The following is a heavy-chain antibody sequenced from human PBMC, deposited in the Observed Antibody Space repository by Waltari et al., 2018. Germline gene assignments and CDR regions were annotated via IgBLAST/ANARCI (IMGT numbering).Heavy chain of an antibody. J-gene: IGHJ5*02. V-gene: IGHV4-59*11. D-gene: IGHD3-10*01. CDR3: AREFLTVAGRGWFDP. Sequence: QVQLQESGPGLVKPSETLSLTCTVSGGSISSHYWSWIRQPPGKGLEWIGYIYYSGSTNYNPSLKSRVTISVDTSKNQFSLKLSSVTAADTAVYYCAREFLTVAGRGWFDPWGQGTLVTVSS. CDR1: GGSISSHY. CDR2: IYYSGST.